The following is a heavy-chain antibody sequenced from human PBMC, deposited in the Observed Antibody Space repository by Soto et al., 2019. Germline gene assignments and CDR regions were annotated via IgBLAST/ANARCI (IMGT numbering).Heavy chain of an antibody. CDR1: GGAVRSYDYY. CDR3: ARLFGCSGGSCYDY. Sequence: PSETLSLTCTVSGGAVRSYDYYWTWIRQPPGKGLEWIGYIYYSGSTSQNPSLKSRLTMSIDTSKNQFSLRLTSVTAADTAVYYCARLFGCSGGSCYDYWGRGALVTVSS. D-gene: IGHD2-15*01. CDR2: IYYSGST. J-gene: IGHJ4*02. V-gene: IGHV4-30-4*08.